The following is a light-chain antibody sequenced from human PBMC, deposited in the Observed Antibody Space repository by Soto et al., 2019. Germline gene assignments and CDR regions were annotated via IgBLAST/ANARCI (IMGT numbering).Light chain of an antibody. Sequence: DIQMTQSPSTLSASVGDRVTITCRASQSVTVWLAWYQQKPGKAPRLLIYDDSRLESGVPSRFSGSASGTEFTLTISRLQPDDFATYYCHHYSGSPPTFGQGTKVEF. V-gene: IGKV1-5*01. CDR3: HHYSGSPPT. CDR1: QSVTVW. CDR2: DDS. J-gene: IGKJ1*01.